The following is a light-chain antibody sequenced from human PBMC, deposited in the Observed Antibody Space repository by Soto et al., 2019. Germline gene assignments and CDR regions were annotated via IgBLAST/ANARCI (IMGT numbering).Light chain of an antibody. CDR2: DAS. CDR1: QSVSSY. CDR3: QQRSNWLT. V-gene: IGKV3-11*01. Sequence: EIVLTQSPATLSLSPGERATLSCRASQSVSSYLAWYQQKPGQAPGLLIYDASNRATGITARFSGSGSGTDFTLTISSLEPEDFPVYYCQQRSNWLTFGGGTKVEIK. J-gene: IGKJ4*01.